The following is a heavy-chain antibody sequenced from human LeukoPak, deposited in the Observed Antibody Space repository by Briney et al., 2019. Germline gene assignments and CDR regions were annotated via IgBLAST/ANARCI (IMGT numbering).Heavy chain of an antibody. CDR3: ARYSGWSLKYFDY. CDR2: INVYNDNT. D-gene: IGHD6-19*01. Sequence: ASVKVSCKASGYTFPTYGINWVRQAPGQGRGWIGLINVYNDNTNYAPKLQGRVTLTTDTATSTAYMELNSLTSDGTAVYYCARYSGWSLKYFDYWGQGTLVTVSS. CDR1: GYTFPTYG. V-gene: IGHV1-18*01. J-gene: IGHJ4*02.